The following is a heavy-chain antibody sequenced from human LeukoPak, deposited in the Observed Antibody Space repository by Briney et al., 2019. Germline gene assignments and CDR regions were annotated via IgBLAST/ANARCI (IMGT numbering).Heavy chain of an antibody. D-gene: IGHD5-24*01. Sequence: PSETLSLTCAVSGYSISSGYYWGWIRQPPGKGLEWIGSIYHSGSTYYNPSLKSRVTISVDTSKNQFSLKLSSVTAVDTAVYYCARLGGDGYNRDFDYWGQGTLVTVSS. CDR3: ARLGGDGYNRDFDY. CDR2: IYHSGST. CDR1: GYSISSGYY. J-gene: IGHJ4*02. V-gene: IGHV4-38-2*01.